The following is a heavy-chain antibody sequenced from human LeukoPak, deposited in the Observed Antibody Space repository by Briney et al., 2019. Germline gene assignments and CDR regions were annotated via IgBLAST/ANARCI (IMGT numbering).Heavy chain of an antibody. CDR1: GGSISSSSYY. CDR2: IYYSGST. D-gene: IGHD3-22*01. J-gene: IGHJ4*02. V-gene: IGHV4-39*07. Sequence: PSETLPLTCTVSGGSISSSSYYWGWIRQPPGKGLEWIGSIYYSGSTYYNPSLKSRVTISVDTSKNQFSLRLSSVTAADTAVYYCARASYSYDINGWVPFDYWGQGTLVTVSS. CDR3: ARASYSYDINGWVPFDY.